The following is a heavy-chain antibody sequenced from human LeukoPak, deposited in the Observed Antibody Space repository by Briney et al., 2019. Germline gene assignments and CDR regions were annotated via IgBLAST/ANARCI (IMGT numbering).Heavy chain of an antibody. CDR2: IHSDGSTT. CDR3: ARGNSHGMDV. J-gene: IGHJ6*02. Sequence: GGSRRLSCAASGFTFSSYWMHWVRQAPGKGLVWVSRIHSDGSTTSYADSVKGRFTISRDNAKNTLYLQMNSLRAEDTAVYYCARGNSHGMDVWGQGTTVTVSS. V-gene: IGHV3-74*01. D-gene: IGHD4-23*01. CDR1: GFTFSSYW.